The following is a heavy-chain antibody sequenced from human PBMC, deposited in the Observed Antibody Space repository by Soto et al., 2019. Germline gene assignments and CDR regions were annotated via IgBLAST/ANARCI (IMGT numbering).Heavy chain of an antibody. CDR2: IQEDGSEK. CDR3: ARDCSGGSCQY. CDR1: GFTLSYYW. J-gene: IGHJ4*02. D-gene: IGHD2-15*01. Sequence: EVQLMESGGGLVQPGGSLRLSCAASGFTLSYYWMSWVRQAPGKGLEWVANIQEDGSEKYYVDSVKGRFTISRDNAQNSVFLQMNSLRVEDTAIYYCARDCSGGSCQYWGQGTLVTVSS. V-gene: IGHV3-7*01.